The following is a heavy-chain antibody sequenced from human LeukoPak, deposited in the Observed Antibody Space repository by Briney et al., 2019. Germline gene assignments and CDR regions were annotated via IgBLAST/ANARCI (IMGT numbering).Heavy chain of an antibody. V-gene: IGHV5-51*01. Sequence: GESLKIPCKGSGYSFTSYWIAWVRQMPGKGLEWMGVIYPGDSDTTYSPSFQGQVTISADKSISTAYLQWSSLRASDTAMYYCARQWGRGSGSYLAYWGQGTLVTVSS. CDR1: GYSFTSYW. J-gene: IGHJ4*02. CDR2: IYPGDSDT. D-gene: IGHD3-10*01. CDR3: ARQWGRGSGSYLAY.